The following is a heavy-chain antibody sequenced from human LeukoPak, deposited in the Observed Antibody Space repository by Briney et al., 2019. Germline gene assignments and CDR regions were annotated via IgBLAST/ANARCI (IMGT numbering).Heavy chain of an antibody. CDR3: AAPKQNGSSGSRWYHDL. Sequence: HPGGSLRLSCIASGFPFSSYSMTWVRQAPGKGLEWLANIGRDGGERPYVDSVKGRFTISRDNAKNSLYLQMNSLGDEDTAVYYCAAPKQNGSSGSRWYHDLWGRGTMVTVSS. CDR1: GFPFSSYS. V-gene: IGHV3-7*01. D-gene: IGHD2-15*01. J-gene: IGHJ2*01. CDR2: IGRDGGER.